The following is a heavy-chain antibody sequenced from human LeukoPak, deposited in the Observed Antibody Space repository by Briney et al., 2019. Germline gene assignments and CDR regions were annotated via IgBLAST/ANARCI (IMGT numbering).Heavy chain of an antibody. Sequence: GGSLRLSCAASGFTVSSNYMSWVRQAPGKGLEWVSVIYSGGSTYYADSVKGRFTISRDNSKNTLYPQMNSLRAEDTAVYYCARALLWFGSPGVYFDYWGQGTLVTVSS. D-gene: IGHD3-10*01. CDR1: GFTVSSNY. CDR3: ARALLWFGSPGVYFDY. V-gene: IGHV3-66*01. J-gene: IGHJ4*02. CDR2: IYSGGST.